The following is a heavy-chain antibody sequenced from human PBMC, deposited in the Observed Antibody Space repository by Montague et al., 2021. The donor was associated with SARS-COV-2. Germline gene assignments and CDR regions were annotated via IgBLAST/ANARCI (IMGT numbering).Heavy chain of an antibody. CDR3: SRDTRIQLWFDRDYYYGMDV. Sequence: CAISGDSVSSHSAAWNWIRQSPSRGLEWLRRTYYRSKWYNDYAVSVKSRITINPDTSKNQFSLQLNSVTPEDTAVYYCSRDTRIQLWFDRDYYYGMDVWGQGTTVTVSS. CDR1: GDSVSSHSAA. CDR2: TYYRSKWYN. D-gene: IGHD5-18*01. V-gene: IGHV6-1*01. J-gene: IGHJ6*02.